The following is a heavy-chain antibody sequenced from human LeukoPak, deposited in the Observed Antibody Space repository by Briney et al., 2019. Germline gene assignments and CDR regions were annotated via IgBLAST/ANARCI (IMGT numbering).Heavy chain of an antibody. Sequence: PGGSLRLSCAASGFTFSRYAMSWVRQAPGKGLEWVSTFGNSAHYADSVKGRFTISRDNSKNTLYLQMNSLRAEDTAVYYCAKARGSRYCSGGSCINPHDYWGQGTLVTVSS. J-gene: IGHJ4*02. CDR3: AKARGSRYCSGGSCINPHDY. D-gene: IGHD2-15*01. CDR1: GFTFSRYA. V-gene: IGHV3-23*01. CDR2: FGNSA.